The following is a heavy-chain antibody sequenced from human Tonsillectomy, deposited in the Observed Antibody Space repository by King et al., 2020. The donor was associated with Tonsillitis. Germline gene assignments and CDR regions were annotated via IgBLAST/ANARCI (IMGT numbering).Heavy chain of an antibody. J-gene: IGHJ6*02. D-gene: IGHD5-18*01. V-gene: IGHV3-30-3*01. CDR2: ISYDGSNK. CDR3: ARDDDSYGQNEDHYYYYYGMAV. CDR1: GFTFSSYA. Sequence: VQLVESGGGVVQPGRSLRLSCAASGFTFSSYAMHWVRQAPGKGLEWVAVISYDGSNKYYADSVKGRFTISRDNSKNTLYLQMNSLRAEDTAVYYCARDDDSYGQNEDHYYYYYGMAVWGQGTTVTVSS.